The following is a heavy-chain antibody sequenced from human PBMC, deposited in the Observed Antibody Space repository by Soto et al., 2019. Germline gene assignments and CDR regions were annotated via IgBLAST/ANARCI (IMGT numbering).Heavy chain of an antibody. CDR2: VIPILGTA. Sequence: QVQLVQSGAEVKKPGSSVKVSCTASGGSLRNSVISWVRQAPAQRLEWMGGVIPILGTANYAQKFQGRVTMTADEATSTAYMALSSLSPDDTAVYYCARLGHPGHWGPGTLVTVSS. J-gene: IGHJ4*02. CDR1: GGSLRNSV. CDR3: ARLGHPGH. V-gene: IGHV1-69*01.